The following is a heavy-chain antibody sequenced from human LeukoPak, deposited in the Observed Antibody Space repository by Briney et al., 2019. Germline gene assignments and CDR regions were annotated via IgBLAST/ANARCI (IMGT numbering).Heavy chain of an antibody. CDR3: AREISRFGI. CDR2: IYTGGTT. Sequence: PGGSLRLTCAASGFSVSRNYMTWVRQAPGKGLEWVSGIYTGGTTYYTDSVKGRFTISRDNPNNTLYLQMHSLRAEDTAVYYCAREISRFGIWGQGTLVTVSS. V-gene: IGHV3-66*01. J-gene: IGHJ4*02. CDR1: GFSVSRNY. D-gene: IGHD3-16*01.